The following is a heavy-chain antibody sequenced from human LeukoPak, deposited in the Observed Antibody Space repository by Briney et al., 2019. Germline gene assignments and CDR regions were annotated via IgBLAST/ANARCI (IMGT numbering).Heavy chain of an antibody. CDR3: AKGGLQTRNWYFAL. D-gene: IGHD5-18*01. J-gene: IGHJ2*01. CDR2: ISYDGSNK. Sequence: SGRSLRLSCAASGFTFSSYSIHWVRQAPGKGLEWVAVISYDGSNKYYADSVKGRFTISRDNSKNTSYLEMNSLRTEDTAVYYCAKGGLQTRNWYFALWGRGTLVTVSS. V-gene: IGHV3-30*18. CDR1: GFTFSSYS.